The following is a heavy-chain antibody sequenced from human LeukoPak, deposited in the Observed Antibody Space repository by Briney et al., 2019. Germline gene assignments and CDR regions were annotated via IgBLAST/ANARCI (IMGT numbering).Heavy chain of an antibody. CDR1: GYSISSGYY. J-gene: IGHJ4*02. CDR2: IYHSGSA. D-gene: IGHD4-23*01. CDR3: ARGSGYGGNSDY. Sequence: SETLSLTCTVSGYSISSGYYWGWIRQPPGKGLEWIGSIYHSGSAYYNPSLKSRVTISVDTSKNQFSLKLSSVTAADTAVYYCARGSGYGGNSDYWGQGTLVTVSS. V-gene: IGHV4-38-2*02.